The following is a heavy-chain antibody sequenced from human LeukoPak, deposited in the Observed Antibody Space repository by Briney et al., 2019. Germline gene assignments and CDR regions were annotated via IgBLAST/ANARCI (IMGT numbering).Heavy chain of an antibody. V-gene: IGHV3-9*01. D-gene: IGHD3-16*01. J-gene: IGHJ4*02. CDR3: AKDSDRWSLVWQASSIPLDY. CDR2: ISWNSGSI. CDR1: GFTFDDYA. Sequence: GGSLRLSCAASGFTFDDYAMHWVRQAPGKGLEWVSGISWNSGSIGYADSVKGRFTISRDNAKNSLYLQMNSLRAEDTALYYCAKDSDRWSLVWQASSIPLDYWGQGTLVTVSS.